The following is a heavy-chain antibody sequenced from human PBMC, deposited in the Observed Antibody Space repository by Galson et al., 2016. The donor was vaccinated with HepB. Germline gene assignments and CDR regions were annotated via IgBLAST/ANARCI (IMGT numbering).Heavy chain of an antibody. CDR2: IYSSGST. V-gene: IGHV3-53*01. J-gene: IGHJ4*02. Sequence: RLSCAASGFTVSNNYLKWVRQAPGKGLEWVSLIYSSGSTYYADSVKGRFTISRDTSMNTLFLQMNNLRVEDTAVYYCARWPDYWGQGTLVTVSS. CDR1: GFTVSNNY. CDR3: ARWPDY.